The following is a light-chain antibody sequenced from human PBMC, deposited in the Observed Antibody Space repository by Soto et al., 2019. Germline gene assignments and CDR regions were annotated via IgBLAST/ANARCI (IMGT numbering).Light chain of an antibody. CDR3: QQYDSSPWT. V-gene: IGKV3-20*01. Sequence: ETVLTQSPGTLSLSPGERATLSCRASQDIRSNYLAWYRQTPGQAPRLLIYGASKRASGIADRFSGRGSGTDFTLIISRLEPEDCALDYCQQYDSSPWTFGQVTKVEIK. CDR2: GAS. J-gene: IGKJ1*01. CDR1: QDIRSNY.